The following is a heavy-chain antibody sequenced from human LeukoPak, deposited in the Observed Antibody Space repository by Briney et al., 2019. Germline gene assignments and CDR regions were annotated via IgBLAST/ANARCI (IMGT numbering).Heavy chain of an antibody. Sequence: GGPLRLSCAASGFTFSSYAMSWVRQAPGKGLEWVSAISGSGGSTYYADSVKGRFTISRDNSKNTLYLQMNSLRAEDTAVYYCAKAPAPLDWFDPWGQGTLVTVSS. CDR2: ISGSGGST. V-gene: IGHV3-23*01. CDR1: GFTFSSYA. D-gene: IGHD6-13*01. CDR3: AKAPAPLDWFDP. J-gene: IGHJ5*02.